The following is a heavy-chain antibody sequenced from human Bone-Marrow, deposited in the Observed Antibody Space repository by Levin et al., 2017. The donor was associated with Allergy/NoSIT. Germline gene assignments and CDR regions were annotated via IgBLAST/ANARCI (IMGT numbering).Heavy chain of an antibody. CDR3: TNTLLPTELLEGFDH. CDR1: GFTFSRFV. J-gene: IGHJ4*02. V-gene: IGHV3-23*01. D-gene: IGHD3-10*01. Sequence: GGSLRLSCAASGFTFSRFVMSWVRQAPGKGLEWVSSINAIGGSTYVADSVKGRFTISRDNSKNTLYLQMNSLRIEDAALYYCTNTLLPTELLEGFDHWGQGILVTVSS. CDR2: INAIGGST.